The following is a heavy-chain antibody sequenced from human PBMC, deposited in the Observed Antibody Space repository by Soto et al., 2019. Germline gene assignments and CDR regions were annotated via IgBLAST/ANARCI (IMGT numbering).Heavy chain of an antibody. CDR1: GFSFNTYV. CDR2: ISHDGSSQ. Sequence: QMQLEESGGGVAQPGRSLRLSCAASGFSFNTYVMHWVRQAPGKGLEWVAGISHDGSSQHYAGSVKGRFTVSRDNSRSTLNLEMNSLPDEDTAVYHCATEDERSGHAWTFHHWGQGTLVTGSS. D-gene: IGHD2-15*01. J-gene: IGHJ1*01. CDR3: ATEDERSGHAWTFHH. V-gene: IGHV3-30-3*01.